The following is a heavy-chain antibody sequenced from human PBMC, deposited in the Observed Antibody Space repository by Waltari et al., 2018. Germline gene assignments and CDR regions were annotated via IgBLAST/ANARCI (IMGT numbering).Heavy chain of an antibody. D-gene: IGHD3-22*01. CDR1: GFTFSSYW. CDR3: ARDLYYYDSSGPKDY. CDR2: IKQDGSEK. V-gene: IGHV3-7*01. Sequence: EVQLVESGGGLVQPGGSLRLSCAASGFTFSSYWMSWVRQDPGKGLEWVANIKQDGSEKYYVDSVKGRFTISRDNAKNSLYLQMNSLRAEDTAVYYCARDLYYYDSSGPKDYWGQGTLVTVSS. J-gene: IGHJ4*02.